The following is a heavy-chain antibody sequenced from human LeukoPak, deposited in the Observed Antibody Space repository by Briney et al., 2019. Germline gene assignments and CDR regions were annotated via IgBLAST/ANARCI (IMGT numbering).Heavy chain of an antibody. CDR2: IYHSGST. D-gene: IGHD3/OR15-3a*01. CDR1: GGSISSGGYY. Sequence: PSETLSLTCTVSGGSISSGGYYWSWIRQPPGRGLEWIGYIYHSGSTYYNPSLKSRVTISVDRSKNQFSLKLSSVTAADTAVYYCARDGTGTYYYYMDVWGKGTTVTVSS. CDR3: ARDGTGTYYYYMDV. J-gene: IGHJ6*03. V-gene: IGHV4-30-2*01.